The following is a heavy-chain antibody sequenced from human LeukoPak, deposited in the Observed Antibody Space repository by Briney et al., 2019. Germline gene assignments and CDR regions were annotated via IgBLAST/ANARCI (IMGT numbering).Heavy chain of an antibody. CDR3: AKDLVRITIFGVVIPPGYYMDV. CDR2: FSCSGGST. V-gene: IGHV3-23*01. D-gene: IGHD3-3*01. Sequence: GGSLRLSCAASGFPFCNYAMSTVRQAPGKGVELVSAFSCSGGSTYYADSVKGRFTIARDNSKSTLYLQMNSLRAEDTAVCYCAKDLVRITIFGVVIPPGYYMDVWGKGTTVTVSS. CDR1: GFPFCNYA. J-gene: IGHJ6*03.